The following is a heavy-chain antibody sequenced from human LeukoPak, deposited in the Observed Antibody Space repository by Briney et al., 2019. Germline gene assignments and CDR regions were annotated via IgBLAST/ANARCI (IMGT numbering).Heavy chain of an antibody. CDR2: INPNSGGT. CDR3: ARHLDAFDI. V-gene: IGHV1-2*02. J-gene: IGHJ3*02. Sequence: LEWMGWINPNSGGTNYAQKFQGRVTMTRDTSISTAYMELSRLRSDDTAVYYCARHLDAFDIWGQGTMVTVSS.